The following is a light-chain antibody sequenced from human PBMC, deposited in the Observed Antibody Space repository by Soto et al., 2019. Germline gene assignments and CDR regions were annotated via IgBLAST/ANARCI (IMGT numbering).Light chain of an antibody. V-gene: IGKV3-11*01. J-gene: IGKJ4*01. CDR3: QQRSNWPRA. CDR2: DAS. Sequence: DIVLTQSQATLSLSRAEGATLSWKASQSIGTYLACYQHKPGQAPRLLIFDASNRATGIPARFSGSGSGTDFTLTISSLEPEDFAVYYCQQRSNWPRAFGGGTKVDI. CDR1: QSIGTY.